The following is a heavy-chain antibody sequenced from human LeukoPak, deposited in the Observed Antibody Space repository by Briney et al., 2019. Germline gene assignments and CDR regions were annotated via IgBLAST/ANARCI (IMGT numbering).Heavy chain of an antibody. CDR2: ISGSGGST. CDR3: AKVGTYYDSSDFDY. D-gene: IGHD3-22*01. CDR1: GFTFSSYA. V-gene: IGHV3-23*01. J-gene: IGHJ4*02. Sequence: GGSLRLSCAASGFTFSSYAMSWVRQAPGKGLEWVSAISGSGGSTYYADSVKGRFTISRDNSKNTLYLRMNSLRAEDTAVYYCAKVGTYYDSSDFDYWGQGTLVTVSS.